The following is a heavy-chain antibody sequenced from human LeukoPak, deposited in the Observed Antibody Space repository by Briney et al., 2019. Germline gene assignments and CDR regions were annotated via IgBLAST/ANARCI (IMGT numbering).Heavy chain of an antibody. CDR3: ARAPGYRNFLDY. D-gene: IGHD6-13*01. CDR1: GFTFSNYG. CDR2: ISSSSSYI. J-gene: IGHJ4*02. Sequence: GGTLRLSCVASGFTFSNYGMSWVRQAPGKGLEWVSFISSSSSYIYYADSVKGRFTISRDNAKNLLYLQMNSLRAEDTAVYYCARAPGYRNFLDYWGQGTLVTVSS. V-gene: IGHV3-21*01.